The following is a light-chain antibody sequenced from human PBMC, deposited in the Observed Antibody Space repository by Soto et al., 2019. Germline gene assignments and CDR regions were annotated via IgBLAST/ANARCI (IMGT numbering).Light chain of an antibody. CDR2: GAS. Sequence: EIVMTQSPATLSVSPGERATLSGRASLGISINLAWYQQRPGQSPRLLIYGASTRATGVPARFSGSGSGTDFTLTISSLQSEDLAVYHCQQYNKWPQTFGQGTKVDIK. V-gene: IGKV3-15*01. J-gene: IGKJ1*01. CDR3: QQYNKWPQT. CDR1: LGISIN.